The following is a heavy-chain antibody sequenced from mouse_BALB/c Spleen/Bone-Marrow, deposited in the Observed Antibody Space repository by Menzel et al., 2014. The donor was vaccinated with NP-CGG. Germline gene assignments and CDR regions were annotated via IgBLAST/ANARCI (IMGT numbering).Heavy chain of an antibody. CDR2: INPSNGVT. Sequence: VQLQQSGAELVKPGASVKLSCKVSGYTFTNYYVYWVKQRPGQGLEWIGEINPSNGVTNFNEKFMIKATLTVDSSSSTAYMHPSSLTSEDSAVYYCTRSGFYGYGTYFDVWGAGTTVTVSS. CDR3: TRSGFYGYGTYFDV. V-gene: IGHV1S81*02. D-gene: IGHD1-2*01. CDR1: GYTFTNYY. J-gene: IGHJ1*01.